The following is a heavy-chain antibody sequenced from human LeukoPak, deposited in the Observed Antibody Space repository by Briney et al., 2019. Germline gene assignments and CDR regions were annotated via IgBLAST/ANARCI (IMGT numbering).Heavy chain of an antibody. V-gene: IGHV3-30*02. D-gene: IGHD2-21*02. Sequence: GGSLRLSRAPSGFTLSRHCPSWVRPAPAKGLAWVAFIWYDGSNKYYADSVKGRFTISRDNSKNTLYLQMNSLRAEDTAVYYCAKDVLVTTLDGWGQGTLVSVS. CDR1: GFTLSRHC. CDR2: IWYDGSNK. J-gene: IGHJ5*02. CDR3: AKDVLVTTLDG.